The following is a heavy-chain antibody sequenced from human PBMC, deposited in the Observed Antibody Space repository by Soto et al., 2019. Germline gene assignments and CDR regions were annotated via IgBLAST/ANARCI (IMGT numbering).Heavy chain of an antibody. J-gene: IGHJ6*03. V-gene: IGHV4-31*03. Sequence: SETLSLTCTVSGGSISSGGYYWSWIRQHPGKGLEWIGYIYYSGSTYYNPSLKSRVTISVDTSKNQFSLKLSSVTAADTAVYYCARSPPAIGYYMDVWGKGTTVTVSS. CDR3: ARSPPAIGYYMDV. CDR1: GGSISSGGYY. CDR2: IYYSGST. D-gene: IGHD2-2*02.